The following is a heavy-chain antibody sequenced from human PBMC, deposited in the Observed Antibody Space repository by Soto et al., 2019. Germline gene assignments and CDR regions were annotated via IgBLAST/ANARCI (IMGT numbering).Heavy chain of an antibody. Sequence: QVQLVQSGAEVKKPGSSVKVSCKASGGTFSSYAISWVRQAPGQGLEWMGGILPIFGTANYAQKFQGRVTITADKTTSTAYMELSRLRSEDTAVYDCARVDGTKCVCYRGGGYFDYWGQGTLVTVSS. J-gene: IGHJ4*02. CDR1: GGTFSSYA. CDR3: ARVDGTKCVCYRGGGYFDY. CDR2: ILPIFGTA. V-gene: IGHV1-69*06. D-gene: IGHD2-8*01.